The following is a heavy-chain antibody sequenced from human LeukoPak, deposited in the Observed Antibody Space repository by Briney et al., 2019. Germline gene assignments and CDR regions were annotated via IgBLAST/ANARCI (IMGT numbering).Heavy chain of an antibody. CDR1: GGTFSSYA. V-gene: IGHV1-69*05. CDR3: ARIAARPNDAFDI. Sequence: SVKVSCKASGGTFSSYAISWVRQAPGQGLEWMGRIIPIFGTANYAQKFQGRVTITTDESTSTAYMELSSRRSEDTAVYYCARIAARPNDAFDIWGQGTMVTVSS. D-gene: IGHD6-6*01. J-gene: IGHJ3*02. CDR2: IIPIFGTA.